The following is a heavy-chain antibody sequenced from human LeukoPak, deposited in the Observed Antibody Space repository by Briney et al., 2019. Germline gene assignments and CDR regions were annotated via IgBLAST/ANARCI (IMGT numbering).Heavy chain of an antibody. CDR1: GFTFSDYA. CDR2: IRGGGGAT. CDR3: AKSIAAAGLGPYYYGMDV. Sequence: GGSLRLSCAASGFTFSDYAMSWVRQAPGKGLEWVSGIRGGGGATYYADSVKGRFTISRDNSKNTLYLQMNSLRAEDTAVYYCAKSIAAAGLGPYYYGMDVWGQGTTVTVSS. J-gene: IGHJ6*02. D-gene: IGHD6-13*01. V-gene: IGHV3-23*01.